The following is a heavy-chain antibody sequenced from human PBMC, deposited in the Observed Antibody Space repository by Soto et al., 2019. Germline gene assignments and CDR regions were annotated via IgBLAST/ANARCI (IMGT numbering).Heavy chain of an antibody. V-gene: IGHV3-53*04. CDR2: IYSGGST. CDR1: GFTVSSNY. J-gene: IGHJ4*02. CDR3: ARDLAYSSSWGFDY. Sequence: EVQQVESGGGLVQPGGSLRLSCAASGFTVSSNYMSWVRQAPGKGLEWVSVIYSGGSTYYADSVKGRFTISRHNSKNTLYLQMNGLRAEDTAVYYCARDLAYSSSWGFDYWGQGTLVTVSS. D-gene: IGHD6-13*01.